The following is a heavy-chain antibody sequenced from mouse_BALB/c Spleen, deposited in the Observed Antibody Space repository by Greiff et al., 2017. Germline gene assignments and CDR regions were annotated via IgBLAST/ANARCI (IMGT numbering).Heavy chain of an antibody. J-gene: IGHJ2*01. D-gene: IGHD2-3*01. Sequence: EVQLQQSGAELVRSGASVKLSCTASGFNIKDYYMHWVKQRPEQGLEWIGWIDPENGDTEYAPKFQGKATMTADTSSNTAYLQLSSLTSEDTAVYYCTRRDGYYSRYYFDYWGQGTTLTVSS. V-gene: IGHV14-4*02. CDR2: IDPENGDT. CDR3: TRRDGYYSRYYFDY. CDR1: GFNIKDYY.